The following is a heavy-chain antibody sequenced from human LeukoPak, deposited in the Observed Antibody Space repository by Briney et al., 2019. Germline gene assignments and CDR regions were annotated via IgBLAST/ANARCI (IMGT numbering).Heavy chain of an antibody. D-gene: IGHD2-15*01. Sequence: PGGSLRLSCAASGFTFTSYSMNWVRQAPGKGLKWVSSIISSGTYVYYADSVKGRFTISRDNAKNSLYLQMNSLRAEDTAVYYCTRGVGGYCSGGSCYGGWFDYWGQGTLVTVSS. CDR2: IISSGTYV. CDR1: GFTFTSYS. V-gene: IGHV3-21*01. J-gene: IGHJ4*02. CDR3: TRGVGGYCSGGSCYGGWFDY.